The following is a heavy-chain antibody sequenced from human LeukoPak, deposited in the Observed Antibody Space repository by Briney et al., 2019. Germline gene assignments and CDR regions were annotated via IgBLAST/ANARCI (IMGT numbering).Heavy chain of an antibody. J-gene: IGHJ1*01. Sequence: SETLSLTCTVSGGSISTYYWSWIRQPPGKGLEWIGYVYDSWSTNYNPSLKSRATISVDTSKNQFSLNLSSVTAADTAVYYCASASGGWEYFRHWGHGTLVTVSS. CDR1: GGSISTYY. CDR3: ASASGGWEYFRH. V-gene: IGHV4-59*01. D-gene: IGHD2-15*01. CDR2: VYDSWST.